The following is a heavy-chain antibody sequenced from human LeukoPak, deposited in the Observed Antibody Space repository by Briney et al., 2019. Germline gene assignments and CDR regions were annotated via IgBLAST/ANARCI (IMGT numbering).Heavy chain of an antibody. V-gene: IGHV3-74*01. CDR1: GFIFRSYW. CDR2: ISSDGSIA. CDR3: ATYYYDSSDAY. D-gene: IGHD3-22*01. Sequence: GGSLRLSCAASGFIFRSYWMYWVRQAPGKGLVWVSRISSDGSIASYADSVEGRFAISRDSARNTLYLQMNSLRDEDTAVYYCATYYYDSSDAYWGQGTLVTVSS. J-gene: IGHJ4*02.